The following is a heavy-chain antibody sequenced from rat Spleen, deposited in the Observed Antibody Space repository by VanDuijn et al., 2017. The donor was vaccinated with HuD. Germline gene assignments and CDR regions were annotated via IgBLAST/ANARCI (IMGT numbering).Heavy chain of an antibody. CDR2: LWSGGRT. Sequence: VQLKESGPGLVQPSQTLSLTCTVSGFSLTSNGVSWVRQPPGKGLEWMGVLWSGGRTAYNSALKSRLSISRDTSKSQVYLKMNSLQTDDTGTYYCTRDLYYYSSYTPDWFAYWGQGTLVTVSS. V-gene: IGHV2S63*01. CDR1: GFSLTSNG. J-gene: IGHJ3*01. D-gene: IGHD1-2*01. CDR3: TRDLYYYSSYTPDWFAY.